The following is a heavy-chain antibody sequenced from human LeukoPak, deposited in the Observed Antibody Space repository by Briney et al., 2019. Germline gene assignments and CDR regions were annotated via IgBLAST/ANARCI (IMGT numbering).Heavy chain of an antibody. CDR3: ARDRWYSRNWNDAVDI. J-gene: IGHJ3*02. D-gene: IGHD6-13*01. CDR2: ISAYNGNT. CDR1: GYSFTSYG. Sequence: ASVKVSCKTSGYSFTSYGISWVRQAPGQGLEWMGWISAYNGNTNYAQKVQGRVTTTTDTSTSTAYMELRSLRSDDTAVYYCARDRWYSRNWNDAVDIWGQGTMVTVSS. V-gene: IGHV1-18*01.